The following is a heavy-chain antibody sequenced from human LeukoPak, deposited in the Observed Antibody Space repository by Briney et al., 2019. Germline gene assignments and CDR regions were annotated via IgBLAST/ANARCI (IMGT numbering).Heavy chain of an antibody. CDR1: GFTFSSYG. Sequence: GGSLRLSCAASGFTFSSYGMHWVRQAPGKGLEWVAVISYDGSNKYYADSVKGRFTISRDNSKNTLYLQMNSLRAEDTAVYYCAKDRYYYDSSGYVDYWGXGTLVTVSS. CDR3: AKDRYYYDSSGYVDY. CDR2: ISYDGSNK. J-gene: IGHJ4*02. V-gene: IGHV3-30*18. D-gene: IGHD3-22*01.